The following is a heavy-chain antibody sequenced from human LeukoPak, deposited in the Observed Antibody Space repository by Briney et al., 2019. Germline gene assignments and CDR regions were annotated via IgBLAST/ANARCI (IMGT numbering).Heavy chain of an antibody. CDR3: ARGTSIAAAGYFDY. D-gene: IGHD6-13*01. J-gene: IGHJ4*02. CDR2: IFYTGST. V-gene: IGHV4-39*01. Sequence: SETLSLTCTVSSGSISTSNYYWGWVRQPPGKALEWIGNIFYTGSTYYSPSLKSRVTISVDTSKNQFSLKLSSVTAADTAVYYCARGTSIAAAGYFDYWGQGTLVTVSS. CDR1: SGSISTSNYY.